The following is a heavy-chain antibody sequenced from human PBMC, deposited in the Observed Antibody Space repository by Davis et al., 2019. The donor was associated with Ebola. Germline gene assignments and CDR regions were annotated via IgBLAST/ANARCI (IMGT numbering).Heavy chain of an antibody. J-gene: IGHJ5*02. V-gene: IGHV1-69*05. Sequence: SVKVSCKASGGTFSSYAISWVRQAPGQGLEWMGGIIPIFGTANYAQKFQGRVTITRDTSASTAYMELTSLRSEDTAVYYCARAYDFWSGYARFDPWGQGTLVTVSS. CDR2: IIPIFGTA. CDR3: ARAYDFWSGYARFDP. D-gene: IGHD3-3*01. CDR1: GGTFSSYA.